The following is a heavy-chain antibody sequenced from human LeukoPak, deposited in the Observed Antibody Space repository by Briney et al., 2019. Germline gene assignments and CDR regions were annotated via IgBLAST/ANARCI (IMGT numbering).Heavy chain of an antibody. V-gene: IGHV3-21*01. CDR3: ARDPEIVAPPRAFDI. CDR1: GFTFSSYS. CDR2: ISSSSSYI. Sequence: GGSLRLSCAASGFTFSSYSMNWVRQAPGKGLEWVSSISSSSSYIYYADSVKGRFTISRDNAKNSLYLQMNSLRAEDTAVYYCARDPEIVAPPRAFDIWGQGTMVTVSS. J-gene: IGHJ3*02. D-gene: IGHD3-22*01.